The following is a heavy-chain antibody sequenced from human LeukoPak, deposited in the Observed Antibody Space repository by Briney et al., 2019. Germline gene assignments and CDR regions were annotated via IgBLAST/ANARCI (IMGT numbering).Heavy chain of an antibody. V-gene: IGHV4-59*01. CDR3: ARGMWPVGVSYFDY. CDR1: GASISSYY. J-gene: IGHJ4*02. CDR2: RHYRGTT. D-gene: IGHD6-19*01. Sequence: SETLSLTCTVSGASISSYYWSWIRQPPGKGLEWIASRHYRGTTNYNPSLESRVTISVDTSRKQFSLKLSSVTAADTAVYYCARGMWPVGVSYFDYWGQGILVTVSS.